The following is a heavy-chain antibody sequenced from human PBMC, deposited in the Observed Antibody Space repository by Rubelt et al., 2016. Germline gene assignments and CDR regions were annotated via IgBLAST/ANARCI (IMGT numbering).Heavy chain of an antibody. CDR3: ARVNYAEYYGLDV. J-gene: IGHJ6*02. Sequence: QMQLQESGPGLVKPSETLSLTCTVSGGSISSSSYYWGWIGQPPGKGLAWMGGIYYSGRPYDNPSPKSRVTNTVDTSKNQFSLKLSSVTAADTAVYYCARVNYAEYYGLDVWGQGTTVTVSS. CDR1: GGSISSSSYY. CDR2: IYYSGRP. V-gene: IGHV4-39*07. D-gene: IGHD2-2*01.